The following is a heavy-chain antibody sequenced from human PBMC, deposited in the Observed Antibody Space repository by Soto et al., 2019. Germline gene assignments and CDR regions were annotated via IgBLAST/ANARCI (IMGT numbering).Heavy chain of an antibody. V-gene: IGHV4-4*07. CDR2: IYSGGRN. CDR3: ARGSSRWGY. Sequence: SETLSLTCTVSGGSISSFYWSWIRQPAGKGLEWIGRIYSGGRNNYNLSLKSRVTMSVDTSKNQFSLRLSSVIAADTAMYYCARGSSRWGYWGQGTLVTVSS. CDR1: GGSISSFY. D-gene: IGHD6-13*01. J-gene: IGHJ4*02.